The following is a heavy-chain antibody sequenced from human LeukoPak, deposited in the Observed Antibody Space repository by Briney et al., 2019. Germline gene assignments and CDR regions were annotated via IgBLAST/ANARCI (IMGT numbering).Heavy chain of an antibody. CDR3: ARDSPMVRGVIEGY. J-gene: IGHJ4*02. Sequence: GGSLRLSCAASGFTFSSYWMHWVRQAPGKGLEWVSSISSSSSYIYYADSVKGRFTISRDNAKNSLYLQMNSLRAEDTAVYYCARDSPMVRGVIEGYWGQGTLVTVSS. CDR1: GFTFSSYW. V-gene: IGHV3-21*01. CDR2: ISSSSSYI. D-gene: IGHD3-10*01.